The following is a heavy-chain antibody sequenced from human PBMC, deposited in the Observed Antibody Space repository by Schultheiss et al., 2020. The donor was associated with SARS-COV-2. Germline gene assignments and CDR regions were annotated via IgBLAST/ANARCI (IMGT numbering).Heavy chain of an antibody. V-gene: IGHV3-73*01. D-gene: IGHD5-24*01. Sequence: GGSLRLSCAASGFTFNSYGMHWVRQASGKGLEWVGRIRSKANSYATAYAASVKGRFTISRDNSKNTLYLQMNSLRAEDTAVYYCARDRAPGDGYNYDYWGQGTLVTVSS. CDR2: IRSKANSYAT. J-gene: IGHJ4*02. CDR1: GFTFNSYG. CDR3: ARDRAPGDGYNYDY.